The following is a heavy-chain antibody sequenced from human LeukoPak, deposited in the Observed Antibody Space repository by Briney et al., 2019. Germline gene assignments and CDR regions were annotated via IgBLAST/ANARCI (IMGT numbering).Heavy chain of an antibody. CDR1: GGSFSGYY. D-gene: IGHD2-2*01. Sequence: SETLSLTCAVYGGSFSGYYWSWIRQPPGKGLEWIREINHSGSTNYNPSLKSRVTISVDTSKNQFSLKLSSVTAADTAVYYCARVRSYAKPYYYYMDVWGKGTTVTVSS. V-gene: IGHV4-34*01. CDR3: ARVRSYAKPYYYYMDV. J-gene: IGHJ6*03. CDR2: INHSGST.